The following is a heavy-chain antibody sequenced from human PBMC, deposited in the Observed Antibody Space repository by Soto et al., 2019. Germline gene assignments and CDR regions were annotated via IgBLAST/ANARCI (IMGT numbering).Heavy chain of an antibody. D-gene: IGHD4-17*01. CDR3: ARREVTTLNAFDI. Sequence: PSETLSLTCTVSGGSISSSSYYWGWIRQPPGKGLEWIGSIYYSGSTYYNPSLKSRVTISVDTSKNQFSLKLSSVTAADTAVYYCARREVTTLNAFDIWGQGTMVTVSS. V-gene: IGHV4-39*01. CDR1: GGSISSSSYY. J-gene: IGHJ3*02. CDR2: IYYSGST.